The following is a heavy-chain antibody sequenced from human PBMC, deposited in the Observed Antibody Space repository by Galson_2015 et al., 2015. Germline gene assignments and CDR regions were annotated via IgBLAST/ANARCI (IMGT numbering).Heavy chain of an antibody. Sequence: SLRLSCAASGFTFSSYGMHWVRQAPGKGLEWVAVISYDGSNKYYADSVKGRFTISRDNSKNTLYLQMNSLRAEDTAVYYCGQGGELGNLGGYWGQGTLVTVSS. CDR2: ISYDGSNK. CDR1: GFTFSSYG. D-gene: IGHD7-27*01. V-gene: IGHV3-30*03. CDR3: GQGGELGNLGGY. J-gene: IGHJ4*02.